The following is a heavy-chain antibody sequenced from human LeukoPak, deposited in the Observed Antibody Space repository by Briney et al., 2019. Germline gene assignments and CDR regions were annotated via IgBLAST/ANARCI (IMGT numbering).Heavy chain of an antibody. CDR3: ARGGYYDSSGYPGAFDI. V-gene: IGHV3-23*01. CDR2: ISPRGDIT. Sequence: PGGSLRLSCAASGFTFSSHGMDWVRQAPGKGLEWVSGISPRGDITYYADSVKGRFTISRDNSKNTLYLQMNSLRAEDTAVYYCARGGYYDSSGYPGAFDIWGQGTMVTVSS. D-gene: IGHD3-22*01. CDR1: GFTFSSHG. J-gene: IGHJ3*02.